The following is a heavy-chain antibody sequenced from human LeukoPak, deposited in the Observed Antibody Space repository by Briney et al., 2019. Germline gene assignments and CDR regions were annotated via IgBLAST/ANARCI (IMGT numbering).Heavy chain of an antibody. V-gene: IGHV1-18*01. CDR3: ARVASVVPAAMVIYYYYYMDV. J-gene: IGHJ6*03. D-gene: IGHD2-2*01. CDR2: ISPYNGNT. CDR1: GYTFPNYG. Sequence: ASVKVSCKASGYTFPNYGVTWVRQAPGQGLEWMGWISPYNGNTNYAQKLQGRVTMTTDTSTSTAYMELRSLRSDDTAVYYCARVASVVPAAMVIYYYYYMDVWGKGTTVTVSS.